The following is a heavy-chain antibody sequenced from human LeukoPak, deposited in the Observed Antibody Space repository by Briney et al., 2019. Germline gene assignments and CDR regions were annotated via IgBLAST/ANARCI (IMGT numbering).Heavy chain of an antibody. Sequence: HPGGSLRLSCAASGFTFSSYGMHWVRQAPGKGLVWVSRINSDGSSTSYADSVKGRFTISRDNAKNTLYLQMNSLRAEDTAVYYCARGSFDILTGYPDDFDYWGQETLVSVSS. J-gene: IGHJ4*02. D-gene: IGHD3-9*01. V-gene: IGHV3-74*01. CDR2: INSDGSST. CDR3: ARGSFDILTGYPDDFDY. CDR1: GFTFSSYG.